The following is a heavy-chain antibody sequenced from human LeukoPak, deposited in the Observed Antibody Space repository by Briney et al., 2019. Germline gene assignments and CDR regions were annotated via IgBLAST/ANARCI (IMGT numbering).Heavy chain of an antibody. CDR2: IYSGGST. CDR1: GFTVSSNY. CDR3: ARDQTVPPGDAFDI. D-gene: IGHD4-17*01. J-gene: IGHJ3*02. V-gene: IGHV3-53*01. Sequence: GGSLRLSCAASGFTVSSNYMSWVRQAPGKGLEWVSVIYSGGSTYYADSVKGRFTISRDNSKNTLYLQMNSLRAEDTAVYYCARDQTVPPGDAFDIWGKGTMVTVSS.